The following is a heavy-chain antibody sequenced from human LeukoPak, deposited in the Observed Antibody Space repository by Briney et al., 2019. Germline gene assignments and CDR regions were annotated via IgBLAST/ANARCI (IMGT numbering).Heavy chain of an antibody. CDR1: GGTFSSYA. D-gene: IGHD3-9*01. CDR2: VIPIFGTA. V-gene: IGHV1-69*05. Sequence: SVNVSCKASGGTFSSYAISWVRQAPGQGLEWMGGVIPIFGTANYAQKFQGRVTITTDESTSTAYMELSSLRSEDTAVYYCARVPLVTRYYYYYYVDVRGKGTTVTVSS. CDR3: ARVPLVTRYYYYYYVDV. J-gene: IGHJ6*03.